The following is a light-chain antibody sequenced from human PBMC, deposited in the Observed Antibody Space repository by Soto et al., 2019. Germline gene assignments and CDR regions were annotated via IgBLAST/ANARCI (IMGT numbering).Light chain of an antibody. CDR3: QQYYEPPWT. V-gene: IGKV4-1*01. CDR1: QSLLYSFNNKNY. J-gene: IGKJ1*01. Sequence: DIVMTQSPDSLTVSLGERATINCKSSQSLLYSFNNKNYLAWYQQKPGQPPKLLIHWASNREFGVPDRISGSGSGTDFTLTISSLQTEDVAFYYYQQYYEPPWTSGQGTKVE. CDR2: WAS.